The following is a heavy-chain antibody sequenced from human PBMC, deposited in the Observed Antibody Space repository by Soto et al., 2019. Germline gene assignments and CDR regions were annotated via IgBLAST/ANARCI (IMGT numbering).Heavy chain of an antibody. V-gene: IGHV3-23*01. D-gene: IGHD3-10*01. Sequence: EVQLLESGGGLVQPGGSLRLSCAASGFTFSSYAMSWVRQAPGKGLEWVSAISGSGGSTYYADSVKGRFTISRDNSKNTLYLEMKRLRAEDTARYYCAKASGWVGEFDYWGQGTLVTVSS. CDR3: AKASGWVGEFDY. CDR1: GFTFSSYA. J-gene: IGHJ4*02. CDR2: ISGSGGST.